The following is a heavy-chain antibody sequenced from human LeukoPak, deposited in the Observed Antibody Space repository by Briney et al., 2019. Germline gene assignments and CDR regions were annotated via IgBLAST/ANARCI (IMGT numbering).Heavy chain of an antibody. D-gene: IGHD3-16*02. V-gene: IGHV4-30-4*01. CDR3: ARGPNYVWGSYRYFDY. CDR2: IYYSGST. J-gene: IGHJ4*02. CDR1: GGSISRSDYY. Sequence: SETLSLTCSVSGGSISRSDYYWSWIRQPPGKGLEWIGYIYYSGSTYYNPSLKSRVTISVDTSRNQFSLKLNSVTVADTAVYYCARGPNYVWGSYRYFDYWGQGILVTVSS.